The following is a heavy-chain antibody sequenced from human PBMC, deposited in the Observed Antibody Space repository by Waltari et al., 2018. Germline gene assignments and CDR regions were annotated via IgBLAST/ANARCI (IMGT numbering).Heavy chain of an antibody. CDR2: INTNTRNP. J-gene: IGHJ5*02. CDR3: AREVVPPARVVVNWFDP. Sequence: QVQLVQSGSEVKKPGASVKVSCKASGYSFTNYDINWIRQAPGQGLELMGWINTNTRNPVYVQGFTGRFVFSLDTSVNTAYLQINSLKAEDTAVYFCAREVVPPARVVVNWFDPWGQGTLVTVSS. D-gene: IGHD2-2*01. CDR1: GYSFTNYD. V-gene: IGHV7-4-1*02.